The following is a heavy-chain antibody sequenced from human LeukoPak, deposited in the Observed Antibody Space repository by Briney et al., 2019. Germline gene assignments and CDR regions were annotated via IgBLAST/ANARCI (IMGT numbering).Heavy chain of an antibody. CDR2: ILYDGTNK. V-gene: IGHV3-30*02. J-gene: IGHJ4*02. Sequence: GSLRLSCAASGFTFSSFGMHWVRQAPGQGLEWVAFILYDGTNKYYADSVKGRFTISRDNAKNSLYLQMNSLRAEDTAVYYCARDHQEYCSGGSCTYFDYWGQGTLVTVSS. CDR3: ARDHQEYCSGGSCTYFDY. CDR1: GFTFSSFG. D-gene: IGHD2-15*01.